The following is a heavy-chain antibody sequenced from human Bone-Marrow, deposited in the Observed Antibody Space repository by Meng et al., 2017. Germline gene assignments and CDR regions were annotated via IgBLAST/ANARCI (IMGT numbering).Heavy chain of an antibody. Sequence: GESVKIPCAASGLTVSSNYMSRVRQAPGKGLEWVSVINSGGSTYYADSVKGRFTISRDNSKNTLYLQMNSLRAEDTAVYYCAREGGSRGYYNDSSGYAPYLDYWGQGTLVTVSS. CDR1: GLTVSSNY. D-gene: IGHD3-22*01. J-gene: IGHJ4*02. V-gene: IGHV3-53*05. CDR3: AREGGSRGYYNDSSGYAPYLDY. CDR2: INSGGST.